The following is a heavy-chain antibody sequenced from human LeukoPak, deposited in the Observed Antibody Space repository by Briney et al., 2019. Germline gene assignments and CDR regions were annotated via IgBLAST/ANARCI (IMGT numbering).Heavy chain of an antibody. D-gene: IGHD2-2*01. CDR2: ISSSSSYI. CDR3: ARDRSVVVVPAATLGY. Sequence: GGSLRLSCAASGFTFSSYSMNWVRQAPGKGLEWVSSISSSSSYIYYADSVKGRFTISRDNAKNSLYLQMNSLRAEDTAVYYCARDRSVVVVPAATLGYWGQGTLVTVSS. CDR1: GFTFSSYS. J-gene: IGHJ4*02. V-gene: IGHV3-21*01.